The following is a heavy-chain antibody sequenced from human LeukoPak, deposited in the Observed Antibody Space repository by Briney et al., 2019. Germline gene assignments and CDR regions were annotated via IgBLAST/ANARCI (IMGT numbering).Heavy chain of an antibody. D-gene: IGHD5-12*01. J-gene: IGHJ4*02. Sequence: GASVKVSCKASGYTFTSYDINWVRQATGQGLEWMGWMNPNSGNTGYAQKFQGRVTMTRNTSISTAYMELSSLRSEDTAVYYCARDLRRGYSGYDYYFDYWGQGTLVTVSS. CDR3: ARDLRRGYSGYDYYFDY. CDR2: MNPNSGNT. V-gene: IGHV1-8*01. CDR1: GYTFTSYD.